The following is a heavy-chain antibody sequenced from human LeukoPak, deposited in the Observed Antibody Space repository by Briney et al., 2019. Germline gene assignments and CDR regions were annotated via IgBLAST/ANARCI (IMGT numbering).Heavy chain of an antibody. J-gene: IGHJ4*02. D-gene: IGHD4-11*01. CDR2: IYYSGST. CDR3: ARVTGLTTYDY. V-gene: IGHV4-59*12. CDR1: GGSISSYY. Sequence: SETLSLTCTVSGGSISSYYWSWIRQPPGKGLEWIGYIYYSGSTNYNPSLKSRVTISVDTSKNQFSLKLSSVAAADTAGYYCARVTGLTTYDYWGQGTLVTVSS.